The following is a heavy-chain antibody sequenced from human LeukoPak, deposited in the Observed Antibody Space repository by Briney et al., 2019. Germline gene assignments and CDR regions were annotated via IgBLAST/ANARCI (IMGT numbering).Heavy chain of an antibody. CDR3: ARLIPYDFWSGYYRGWFDP. CDR1: GYSISSGYY. D-gene: IGHD3-3*01. V-gene: IGHV4-38-2*01. CDR2: IYHSGSS. Sequence: SETLSLXCAVSGYSISSGYYWGWIRQPPGKGLEWIGSIYHSGSSYYNPSRKSRVTISVDTTNKQVSLKLSSVTAADTAVYYCARLIPYDFWSGYYRGWFDPWGQGTLVTVSS. J-gene: IGHJ5*02.